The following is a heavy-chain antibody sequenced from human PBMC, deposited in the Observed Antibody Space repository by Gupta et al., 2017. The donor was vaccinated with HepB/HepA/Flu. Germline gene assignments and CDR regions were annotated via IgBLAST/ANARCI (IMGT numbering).Heavy chain of an antibody. D-gene: IGHD3-10*01. Sequence: QVQLVESGGGLVKPGGSLRLSCAASGFTFSDYYMSWIRQAPGKGLEWVSYISSSGSTIYYADSVKGRFTISRDNAKNSLYLQMNSLRAEDTAVYYCARDRLSSGSYSSWLFSTGYYYGMDVWGQGTTVTVSS. CDR1: GFTFSDYY. J-gene: IGHJ6*02. CDR2: ISSSGSTI. V-gene: IGHV3-11*01. CDR3: ARDRLSSGSYSSWLFSTGYYYGMDV.